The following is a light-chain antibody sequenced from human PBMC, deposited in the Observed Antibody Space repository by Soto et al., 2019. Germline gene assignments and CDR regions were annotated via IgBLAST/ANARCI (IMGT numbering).Light chain of an antibody. CDR2: GAS. CDR3: QQVHDYPIT. V-gene: IGKV1-9*01. Sequence: TQSPSTLSASVGDTVTVTCRSSQDISSYLAWYQQKPGKAPKVLIYGASTLQSGVPRRFGGSGSGTAFTLTITSLQPEDFANYFCQQVHDYPITFGGGTKVDIK. J-gene: IGKJ4*01. CDR1: QDISSY.